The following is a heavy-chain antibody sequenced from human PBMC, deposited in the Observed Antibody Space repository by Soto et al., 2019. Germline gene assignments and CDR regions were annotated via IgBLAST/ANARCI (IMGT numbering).Heavy chain of an antibody. CDR3: ARDGGAY. CDR2: MSYDGSNK. D-gene: IGHD3-16*01. J-gene: IGHJ4*02. Sequence: QVQLVESGGGVVQPGRSLRLSCAASGFTFSSYAMHWVRRAPGKGLEWMAVMSYDGSNKYYADSVKGRFTISRDNSKNTRYLKMNSLRPEDTDLYYCARDGGAYWGQGTLVIVSS. V-gene: IGHV3-30-3*01. CDR1: GFTFSSYA.